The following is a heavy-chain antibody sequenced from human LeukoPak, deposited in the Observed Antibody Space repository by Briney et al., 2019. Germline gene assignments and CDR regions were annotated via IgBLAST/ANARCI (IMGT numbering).Heavy chain of an antibody. CDR3: ARDHTMIARPFDY. CDR2: INHSGST. Sequence: PSETLSLTCAVYGGSFSGYYWSWIRQPPGKGLEWIGEINHSGSTNYNPSLKSRVTISVDTSKNQFSLKLSSVTAADTAVYYCARDHTMIARPFDYWGQGTLVTVSS. V-gene: IGHV4-34*01. J-gene: IGHJ4*02. CDR1: GGSFSGYY. D-gene: IGHD3-22*01.